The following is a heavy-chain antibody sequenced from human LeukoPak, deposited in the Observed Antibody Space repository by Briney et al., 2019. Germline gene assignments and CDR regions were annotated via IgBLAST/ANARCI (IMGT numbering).Heavy chain of an antibody. V-gene: IGHV3-64*01. CDR3: ARGPLGRVVPAAPMDV. J-gene: IGHJ6*04. Sequence: GGSLRLSCAASEFTFSSYAMHWVRQAPGKGLEYVSAISSNGGSTYYANSVKGRFTISRDNSKNTLYLQMGSLRAEDMAVYYCARGPLGRVVPAAPMDVWGKGTTVTVSS. D-gene: IGHD2-2*01. CDR2: ISSNGGST. CDR1: EFTFSSYA.